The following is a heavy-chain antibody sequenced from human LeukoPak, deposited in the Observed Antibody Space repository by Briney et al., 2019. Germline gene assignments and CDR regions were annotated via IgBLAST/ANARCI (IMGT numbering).Heavy chain of an antibody. Sequence: SVKVSCKSSGGTFSNYAISWVRQAPGQGLEWMGGIVPTFDTPNYAQRFQGGVTISADESTSTAYMELSSLRSEDTAVYYCASGHYYDTSSYYWFFASFDYWGQGTLVTVSS. CDR1: GGTFSNYA. J-gene: IGHJ4*02. CDR3: ASGHYYDTSSYYWFFASFDY. CDR2: IVPTFDTP. V-gene: IGHV1-69*13. D-gene: IGHD3-22*01.